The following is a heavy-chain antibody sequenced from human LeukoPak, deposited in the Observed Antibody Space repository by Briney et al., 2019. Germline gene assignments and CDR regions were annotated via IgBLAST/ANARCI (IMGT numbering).Heavy chain of an antibody. CDR2: IYHSGST. Sequence: SETLSLTCAVSGYSISSGYYWGWIRQSPGKGLEWIGSIYHSGSTYYNPSLKSRVTISVDTSKNHFSLRLSSVTAADTAVYYCARRSGSYRAGAEYFQHWGRGTLVTLSS. J-gene: IGHJ1*01. CDR3: ARRSGSYRAGAEYFQH. V-gene: IGHV4-38-2*01. D-gene: IGHD1-26*01. CDR1: GYSISSGYY.